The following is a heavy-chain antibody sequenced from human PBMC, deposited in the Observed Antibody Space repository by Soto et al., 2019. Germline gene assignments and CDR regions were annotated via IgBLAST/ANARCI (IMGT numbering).Heavy chain of an antibody. CDR2: ISAYNGNT. D-gene: IGHD3-10*01. Sequence: QVQLVQSGAEVKKPGASVKVSCKASGYTFTSYGISWVRQAPGQGLEWMGWISAYNGNTNYAQKLQGRVTMTTDTSTSTAYMELRSLRSDDTAVYYCARDHQCMVRGVITSLYYYYYGMDVWGQGTTVTVSS. CDR1: GYTFTSYG. V-gene: IGHV1-18*04. CDR3: ARDHQCMVRGVITSLYYYYYGMDV. J-gene: IGHJ6*02.